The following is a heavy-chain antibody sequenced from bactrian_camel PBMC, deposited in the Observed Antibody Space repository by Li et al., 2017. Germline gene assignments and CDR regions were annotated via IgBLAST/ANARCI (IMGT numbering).Heavy chain of an antibody. V-gene: IGHV3S40*01. J-gene: IGHJ4*01. CDR2: IVSDGGST. CDR3: AADRGTRWDCRRTEYNV. D-gene: IGHD5*01. CDR1: GDTFSNYY. Sequence: VQLVESGGGSVQAGGSLRLSCAASGDTFSNYYMAWFRQAPGKGLEWGSGIVSDGGSTWYADSVKCRFTISRNSAKNTVYLQMNDLKPEDTGMYYCAADRGTRWDCRRTEYNVWGPGTQVTVS.